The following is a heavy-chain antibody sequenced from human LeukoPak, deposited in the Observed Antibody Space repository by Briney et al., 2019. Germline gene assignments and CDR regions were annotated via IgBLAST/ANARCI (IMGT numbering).Heavy chain of an antibody. D-gene: IGHD1-26*01. V-gene: IGHV3-48*03. CDR3: ARDLSVGSKPDLGFDY. J-gene: IGHJ4*02. CDR1: GFIFSSYE. CDR2: ISSSGSTI. Sequence: GGSLRLSCAASGFIFSSYEMNWVRQAPGKGLEWVSYISSSGSTIYYADSVKGRFTISRDNAKNSLYLQMNSLRAEDTAVYYCARDLSVGSKPDLGFDYWGQGTLVTVSS.